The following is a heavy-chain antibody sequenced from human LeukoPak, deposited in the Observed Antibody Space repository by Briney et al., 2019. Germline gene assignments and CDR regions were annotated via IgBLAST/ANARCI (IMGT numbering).Heavy chain of an antibody. J-gene: IGHJ6*02. D-gene: IGHD3-16*01. CDR1: GFTFSSYG. Sequence: GGSLRLSCAASGFTFSSYGMNWVRQAPGKGLEWVSSISSSSSYIYYADSVKGRFTISRDNAKNSMYLQMNSLRAEDTAVYYCAKNYGAEGMDVWGQGTTVTVSS. V-gene: IGHV3-21*01. CDR2: ISSSSSYI. CDR3: AKNYGAEGMDV.